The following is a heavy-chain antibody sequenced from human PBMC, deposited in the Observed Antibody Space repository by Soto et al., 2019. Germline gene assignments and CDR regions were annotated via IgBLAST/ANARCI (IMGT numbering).Heavy chain of an antibody. J-gene: IGHJ6*02. CDR1: GFTFSSYW. V-gene: IGHV3-74*01. CDR2: INSDGSST. CDR3: ARAPYSSGWYPLFGMDV. Sequence: VQLVESGGGLVQPGGSLRLSCAASGFTFSSYWMHWVRQAPGKGLVWVSRINSDGSSTSYADSVKGRFTISRDNAKNTLYLQMNSLRAEDTAVYYCARAPYSSGWYPLFGMDVWGQGTTVTVSS. D-gene: IGHD6-19*01.